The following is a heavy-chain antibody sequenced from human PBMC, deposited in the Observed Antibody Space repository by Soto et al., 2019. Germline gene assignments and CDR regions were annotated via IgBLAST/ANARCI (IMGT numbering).Heavy chain of an antibody. V-gene: IGHV3-53*01. CDR1: GFTVSSNY. Sequence: EVQLVESGGGLIQPGGSLRLSCAASGFTVSSNYMSWVRQAPGKGLEWVSVIYSGGSTYYADSVKGRFTISRDNSKNTLYLQMNSLRAEDTAVYYCARGEGGYCSGGSCHAPTPFDYWGQGTLVTVSS. J-gene: IGHJ4*02. D-gene: IGHD2-15*01. CDR3: ARGEGGYCSGGSCHAPTPFDY. CDR2: IYSGGST.